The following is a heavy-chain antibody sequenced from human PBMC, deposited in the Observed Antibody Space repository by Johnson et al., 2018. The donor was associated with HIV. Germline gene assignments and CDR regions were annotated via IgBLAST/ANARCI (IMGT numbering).Heavy chain of an antibody. Sequence: QVQLVESGGGVVQPGRSLRLSCAASGFTFSTYGMHWVRQAPGKGLEWVAVMWYDGSNRYYADSVKGRFTISRDNSNNPLYLQMNSLRAEDTAVYYCARVTPQRGGNDAFDVWGQGTMVTVSS. D-gene: IGHD3-16*01. J-gene: IGHJ3*01. CDR3: ARVTPQRGGNDAFDV. CDR2: MWYDGSNR. V-gene: IGHV3-33*01. CDR1: GFTFSTYG.